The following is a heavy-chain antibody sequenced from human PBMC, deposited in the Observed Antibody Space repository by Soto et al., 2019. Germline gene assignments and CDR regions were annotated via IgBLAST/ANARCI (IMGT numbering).Heavy chain of an antibody. CDR2: IFANGHT. D-gene: IGHD6-13*01. CDR3: VASLAASGLNWLDP. J-gene: IGHJ5*02. V-gene: IGHV4-4*07. Sequence: SETLSLTCIVSGGSISEKYWNWVRQPPGKGLEWIGLIFANGHTDYNPSLKSRVTMSVDASKNQFSLRLTSMTAADTAAYYCVASLAASGLNWLDPWGRGTLDTVSS. CDR1: GGSISEKY.